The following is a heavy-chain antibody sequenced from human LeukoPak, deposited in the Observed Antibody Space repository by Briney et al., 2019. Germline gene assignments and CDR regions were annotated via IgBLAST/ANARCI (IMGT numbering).Heavy chain of an antibody. CDR3: AREGGYCSGGSCRFFDY. Sequence: PGRSLRLSCAASGFTFSSSSMNWVRQAPGKGLEFVSSISPSSSYIYYADSVKGRFTISRDDAKNSLFLQMNSLRAEDTAVYYCAREGGYCSGGSCRFFDYWGRGTLVTVSS. V-gene: IGHV3-21*06. J-gene: IGHJ4*02. CDR1: GFTFSSSS. D-gene: IGHD2-15*01. CDR2: ISPSSSYI.